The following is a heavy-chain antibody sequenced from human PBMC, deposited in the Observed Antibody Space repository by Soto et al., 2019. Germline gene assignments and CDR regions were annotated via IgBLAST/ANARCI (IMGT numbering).Heavy chain of an antibody. CDR1: GFTFSSYA. V-gene: IGHV3-23*01. Sequence: EVQLLESGGGMVQPGGSLRLSCAASGFTFSSYAMSWVRQAPGKGLEWVSGISGSGDSTYYADSVKGRFTISRDNSKSTLYLQMNSPRADDTAVYYCAKSAGGYCSTTTCAGNFGYFDLWGRGTLVTVSS. J-gene: IGHJ2*01. D-gene: IGHD2-2*01. CDR2: ISGSGDST. CDR3: AKSAGGYCSTTTCAGNFGYFDL.